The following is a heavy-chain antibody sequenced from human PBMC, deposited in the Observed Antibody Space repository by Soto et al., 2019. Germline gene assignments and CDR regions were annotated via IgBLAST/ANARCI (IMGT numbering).Heavy chain of an antibody. J-gene: IGHJ5*02. CDR1: GGTFSSYA. CDR2: IIPIFGTA. V-gene: IGHV1-69*13. D-gene: IGHD4-4*01. Sequence: RASVKVSCKASGGTFSSYAISWVRQAPGQGLEWMGGIIPIFGTANYAQKFQGRVTITADESTSTAYMELSSLRSEDTAVYYCARDLSYDYSNWFDPWGQGTLVTVSS. CDR3: ARDLSYDYSNWFDP.